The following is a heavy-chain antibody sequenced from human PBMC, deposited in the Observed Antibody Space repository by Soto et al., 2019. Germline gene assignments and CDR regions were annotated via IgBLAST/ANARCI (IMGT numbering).Heavy chain of an antibody. D-gene: IGHD3-10*02. CDR1: GFNFNTYA. Sequence: EVQVLESGGGLVQPGGSLRLSCAASGFNFNTYAMSWVRQAPGKGLEWVSGISGGGGSIHYVDSVKGRFTISRDNSKKTLYLKLNSLRGEDTAVYYCAKGKSSNYVSHAFDVWGQGTMVTVSS. V-gene: IGHV3-23*01. J-gene: IGHJ3*01. CDR3: AKGKSSNYVSHAFDV. CDR2: ISGGGGSI.